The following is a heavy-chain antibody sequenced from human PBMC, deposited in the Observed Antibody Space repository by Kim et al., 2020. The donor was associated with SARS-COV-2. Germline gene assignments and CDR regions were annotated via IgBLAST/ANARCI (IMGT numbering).Heavy chain of an antibody. D-gene: IGHD2-2*01. CDR2: IYTSGST. Sequence: SETLSLTCTVSGGSISSYYWSWIRQPAGKGLEWIGRIYTSGSTNYNPSLKSRVTMSVDTSKNQFSLKLSSVTAADTAVYYCARDIVVVLGAWFDPWGQGTLVTVSS. V-gene: IGHV4-4*07. J-gene: IGHJ5*02. CDR3: ARDIVVVLGAWFDP. CDR1: GGSISSYY.